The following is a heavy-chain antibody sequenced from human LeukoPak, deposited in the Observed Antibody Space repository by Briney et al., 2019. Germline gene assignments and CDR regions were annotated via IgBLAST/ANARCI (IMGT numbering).Heavy chain of an antibody. CDR3: ARKKQYYYDSSGYAFDI. D-gene: IGHD3-22*01. J-gene: IGHJ3*02. CDR1: GGSISSYY. V-gene: IGHV4-59*01. CDR2: IFYIGNT. Sequence: PSETLSLTCTVYGGSISSYYWSWIRQPPGKGLEWIGYIFYIGNTNYNPSLKSRVTISVDTSKNQFSLKLSSVTAADTAVCYCARKKQYYYDSSGYAFDIWGQGTMVTVSS.